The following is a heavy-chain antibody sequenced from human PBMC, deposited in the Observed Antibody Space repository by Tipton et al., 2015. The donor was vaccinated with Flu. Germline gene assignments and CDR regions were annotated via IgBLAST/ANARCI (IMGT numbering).Heavy chain of an antibody. Sequence: TLSLTCAVSGAPVRGGIYSWNWIRQPPGKGLEWIGSISHTGTYYKPSLRTRAAISAYRSKNQFSLELTSVTAADTAVYYCARESPPDYWGQGILVTVSS. J-gene: IGHJ4*02. V-gene: IGHV4-30-2*01. CDR2: ISHTGT. CDR3: ARESPPDY. CDR1: GAPVRGGIYS.